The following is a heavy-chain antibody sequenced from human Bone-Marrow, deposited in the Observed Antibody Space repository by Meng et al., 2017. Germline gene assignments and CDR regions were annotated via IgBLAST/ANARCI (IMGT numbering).Heavy chain of an antibody. J-gene: IGHJ6*02. V-gene: IGHV4-34*01. CDR1: GGSFSGYY. CDR3: ARAGVTIFGVVILRNWDYYYYGMDV. Sequence: SETLSLTCAVYGGSFSGYYWSWIRQPPGKGLEWIGEINHSGSTNYNPSLKSRVTISVDTSKSQFSLKLSSVTAADTAVYYCARAGVTIFGVVILRNWDYYYYGMDVWGQGTTVTVSS. D-gene: IGHD3-3*01. CDR2: INHSGST.